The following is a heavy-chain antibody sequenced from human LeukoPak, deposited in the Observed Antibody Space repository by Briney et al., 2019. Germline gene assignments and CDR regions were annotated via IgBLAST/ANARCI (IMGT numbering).Heavy chain of an antibody. J-gene: IGHJ5*02. D-gene: IGHD3-3*01. V-gene: IGHV3-23*01. Sequence: GGSLRLSCAGSGFTFSSHWIGWVRQAPGKGLEWVSVISDGGGNTYYADSVKGRFTISRDNSKNTPYLQMNSLRAEDTAVYYCAKGPNYYDFWSGYSTWGQGTLVTVSS. CDR3: AKGPNYYDFWSGYST. CDR1: GFTFSSHW. CDR2: ISDGGGNT.